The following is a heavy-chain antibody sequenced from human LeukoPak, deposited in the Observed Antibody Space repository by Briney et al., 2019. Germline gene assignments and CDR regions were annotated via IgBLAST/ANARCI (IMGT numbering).Heavy chain of an antibody. CDR2: LSQDGSEK. CDR3: ARWGYGSTIYHGLDV. V-gene: IGHV3-7*01. J-gene: IGHJ6*02. D-gene: IGHD3-10*01. CDR1: GFTFSNYW. Sequence: PGGSLRLSCAASGFTFSNYWMSWVRQAPGKGLEWVANLSQDGSEKYYVDSVKGRFTISRDNAKNSLYLQMNSLRAVDTAVYYCARWGYGSTIYHGLDVWGQGTTVTVSS.